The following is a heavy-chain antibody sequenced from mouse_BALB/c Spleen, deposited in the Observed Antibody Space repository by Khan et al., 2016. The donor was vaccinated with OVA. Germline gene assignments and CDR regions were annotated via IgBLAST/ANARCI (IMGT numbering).Heavy chain of an antibody. V-gene: IGHV1S136*01. CDR3: ARVGYYGKGFAY. CDR2: IYPNNDGP. CDR1: GYTFTSYV. Sequence: VQLQQFGPELVKPGASVKMSCKASGYTFTSYVMHWVKQKPGQGLEWIGYIYPNNDGPEYNEKFKGKATLTSDKSSSTAYMELSSLTSEDSAVYYCARVGYYGKGFAYWGQGTLVTVSA. D-gene: IGHD2-1*01. J-gene: IGHJ3*01.